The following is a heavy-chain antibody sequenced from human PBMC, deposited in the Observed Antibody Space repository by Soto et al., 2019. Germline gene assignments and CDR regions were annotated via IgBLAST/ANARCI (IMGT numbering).Heavy chain of an antibody. D-gene: IGHD3-16*01. CDR3: AREGPGWGGMDV. Sequence: AGSLRLSCAASGFTVSSYWMHWVRQAPGKGLVWVSRINSDGSSTSYADSVKGRFTISRDNAKNTLYLQMNSLRAEDTAVYYCAREGPGWGGMDVWGQGTTVTVSS. V-gene: IGHV3-74*01. CDR1: GFTVSSYW. CDR2: INSDGSST. J-gene: IGHJ6*02.